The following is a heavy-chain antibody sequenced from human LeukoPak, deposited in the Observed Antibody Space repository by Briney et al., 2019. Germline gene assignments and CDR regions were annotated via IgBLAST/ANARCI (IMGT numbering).Heavy chain of an antibody. Sequence: SGTLSLTCAVSGGSINSSDWWSWVRQPPGKGLEWIGEIYHSGSTNYNPSLKSRVTISVDTSKNQFSLKLSSVTAADTAVYYCARGYSSSWYGSSRPNWFDPWGQGTLVTVSS. J-gene: IGHJ5*02. CDR1: GGSINSSDW. CDR2: IYHSGST. CDR3: ARGYSSSWYGSSRPNWFDP. D-gene: IGHD6-13*01. V-gene: IGHV4-4*02.